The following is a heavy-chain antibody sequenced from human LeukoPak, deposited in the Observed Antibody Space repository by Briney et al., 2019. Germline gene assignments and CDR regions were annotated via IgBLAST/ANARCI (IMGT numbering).Heavy chain of an antibody. Sequence: GGSLRLSCAASGFTFSTYAMSWVRQAPGKGLEWVSAISGSGGNTYYADSVRGRFTISRDISKNTLYLQMNSLRAEDTAVYYCARAGPRDCTNGVCYMDVWGKGTTVTVSS. J-gene: IGHJ6*04. CDR1: GFTFSTYA. CDR3: ARAGPRDCTNGVCYMDV. V-gene: IGHV3-23*01. D-gene: IGHD2-8*01. CDR2: ISGSGGNT.